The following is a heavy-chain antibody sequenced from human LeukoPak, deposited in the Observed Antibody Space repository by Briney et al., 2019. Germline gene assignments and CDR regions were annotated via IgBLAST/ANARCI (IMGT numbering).Heavy chain of an antibody. D-gene: IGHD2-21*02. V-gene: IGHV5-51*01. Sequence: GESLKISCKGSGYSFTSYWIGWVRQMPGKGLEWMGIIYPGDSDTRYSPSFQGQVTISADKSISTAYLQWSSLRSEDTAVYYCARVTHTELSTWFDPWGQGTLVTVSS. J-gene: IGHJ5*02. CDR3: ARVTHTELSTWFDP. CDR1: GYSFTSYW. CDR2: IYPGDSDT.